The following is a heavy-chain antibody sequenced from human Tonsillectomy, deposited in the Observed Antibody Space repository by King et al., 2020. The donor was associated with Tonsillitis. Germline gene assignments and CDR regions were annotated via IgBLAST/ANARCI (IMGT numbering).Heavy chain of an antibody. V-gene: IGHV3-23*04. CDR2: VSNSGGVT. J-gene: IGHJ4*02. D-gene: IGHD2-21*02. CDR3: AKAMVVTGLLDS. Sequence: VQLVESGGGLVQPGGSLRLSCAASGFSFSGYAMSWVRQAPGKGLEWVSGVSNSGGVTYYANSVKGRFTISRDNSKNTLYLQINSLRAEDTALYYCAKAMVVTGLLDSWGQGTLVTVSS. CDR1: GFSFSGYA.